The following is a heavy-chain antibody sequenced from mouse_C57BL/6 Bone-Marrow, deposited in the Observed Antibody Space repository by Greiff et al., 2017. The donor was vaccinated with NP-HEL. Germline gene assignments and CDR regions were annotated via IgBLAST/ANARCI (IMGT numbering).Heavy chain of an antibody. Sequence: QVQLQQSGPELVKPGASVKISCKASGYSFTSYYIHWVKQRPGQGLEWIGWIYPGSGNTKYNEKFKGKATLTADTSSSTAYMQLSSLTSEDSAVYYCASYYYGSSCWYFDVWGTGTTVTVSS. CDR2: IYPGSGNT. J-gene: IGHJ1*03. CDR1: GYSFTSYY. V-gene: IGHV1-66*01. D-gene: IGHD1-1*01. CDR3: ASYYYGSSCWYFDV.